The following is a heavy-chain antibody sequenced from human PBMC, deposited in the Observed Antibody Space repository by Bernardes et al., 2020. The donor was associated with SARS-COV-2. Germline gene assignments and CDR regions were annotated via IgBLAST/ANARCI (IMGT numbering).Heavy chain of an antibody. Sequence: GGSLRLSCAASGFTVSSNYMSWVRQAPGKGLEWVSDIYPSGSTYYADSVKGRLTISRDNSKNTLYLQMNSLRADDTAVYYCATRNTLLYSSSWYLVDLWGQGTTVTVSS. CDR3: ATRNTLLYSSSWYLVDL. CDR2: IYPSGST. D-gene: IGHD6-13*01. V-gene: IGHV3-66*02. CDR1: GFTVSSNY. J-gene: IGHJ6*02.